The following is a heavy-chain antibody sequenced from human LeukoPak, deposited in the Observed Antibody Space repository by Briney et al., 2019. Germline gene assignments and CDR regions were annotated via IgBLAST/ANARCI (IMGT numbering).Heavy chain of an antibody. Sequence: GGSLRLSCAAPGFPFSSFGIHWVRQAPGKGLEWVAFIRYDGSNKYYADSVKGRFTISRDNSKNTLYLQMNSLRAEDTAVYYCAKDQPGRRWLDYWGQGTLVTVSS. D-gene: IGHD4-23*01. J-gene: IGHJ4*02. CDR2: IRYDGSNK. CDR1: GFPFSSFG. V-gene: IGHV3-30*02. CDR3: AKDQPGRRWLDY.